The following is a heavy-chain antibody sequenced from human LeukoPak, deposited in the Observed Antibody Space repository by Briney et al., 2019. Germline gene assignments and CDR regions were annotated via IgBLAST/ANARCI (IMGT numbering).Heavy chain of an antibody. CDR3: ARVPHYHYYNMDV. V-gene: IGHV4-39*07. CDR1: GGSISSSSYY. J-gene: IGHJ6*03. Sequence: PSQTLSLTCTVSGGSISSSSYYWGWIRQPPGKGLEWIGSIYYSGSTYYNPSLKSRVTISVDTSKNQFSLKLSSVTAADTAVYYCARVPHYHYYNMDVWGKGTTVTVSS. CDR2: IYYSGST.